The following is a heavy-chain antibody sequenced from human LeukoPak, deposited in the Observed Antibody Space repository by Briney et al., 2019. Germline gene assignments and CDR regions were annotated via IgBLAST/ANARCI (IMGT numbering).Heavy chain of an antibody. CDR3: ARDLDADYYDSSGYYLLGPDNWFDP. CDR1: GFTFSDHY. V-gene: IGHV3-11*01. D-gene: IGHD3-22*01. CDR2: ISSSGSTI. J-gene: IGHJ5*02. Sequence: GGSLRLSCAASGFTFSDHYTSWIRQAPGKGLEWLSYISSSGSTIYYADSVKGRFTISRDNAKNSLYLQMNSLRAEDTAVYYCARDLDADYYDSSGYYLLGPDNWFDPWGQGTLVTVSS.